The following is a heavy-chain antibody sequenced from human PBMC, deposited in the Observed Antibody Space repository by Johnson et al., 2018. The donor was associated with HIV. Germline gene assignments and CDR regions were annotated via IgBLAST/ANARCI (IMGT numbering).Heavy chain of an antibody. J-gene: IGHJ3*02. V-gene: IGHV3-33*08. CDR2: ILYDGSNK. CDR3: ARAIVTPDEVAFDI. CDR1: GFTFSTYG. D-gene: IGHD5-18*01. Sequence: QVQLVESGGGVVKLGRSLRLSCAASGFTFSTYGMNWVRQAPGKGLEWVAVILYDGSNKYYADSVKGRFIISRDNSKNTLYLQMNSLRAEDTAVYYCARAIVTPDEVAFDIWGQGTMVTVSS.